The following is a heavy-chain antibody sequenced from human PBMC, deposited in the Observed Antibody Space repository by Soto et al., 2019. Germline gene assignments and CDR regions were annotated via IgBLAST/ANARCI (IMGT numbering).Heavy chain of an antibody. CDR1: GFTFSSYA. CDR3: ARGDHYYGSGSYFGVDY. J-gene: IGHJ4*02. D-gene: IGHD3-10*01. V-gene: IGHV3-30-3*01. CDR2: ISYDGSNK. Sequence: QVQLVESGGGVVQPGRSLRLSCAASGFTFSSYAMHWVRQAPGKGLEWVAVISYDGSNKYYADSVKGRFTISRDNSKNTLYLQMNSLRAEDTAVYYCARGDHYYGSGSYFGVDYWGQGTLVTVSS.